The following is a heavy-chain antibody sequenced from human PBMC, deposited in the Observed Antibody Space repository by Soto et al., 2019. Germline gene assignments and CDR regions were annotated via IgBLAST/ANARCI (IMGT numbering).Heavy chain of an antibody. CDR2: IWYDGSHK. CDR1: GFTFSTYG. J-gene: IGHJ4*02. V-gene: IGHV3-33*01. D-gene: IGHD1-26*01. CDR3: ARAVGPFDY. Sequence: QVQLVESGGGVVQPGRSLRLSCAASGFTFSTYGMHWVRQAPGTGLEWVAVIWYDGSHKDYADSVKGRFTISRDNSKNTLYLQMNSLRVEDTAVYYCARAVGPFDYWGQGTMVADSS.